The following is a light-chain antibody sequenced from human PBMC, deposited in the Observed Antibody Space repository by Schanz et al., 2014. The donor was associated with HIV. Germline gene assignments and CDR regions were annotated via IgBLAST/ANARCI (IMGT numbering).Light chain of an antibody. CDR2: GAS. CDR3: QQYGSSPQT. J-gene: IGKJ1*01. V-gene: IGKV3-20*01. CDR1: QSVSSSY. Sequence: EIVLTQSPGTLSLSPGARATLSCRASQSVSSSYLAWYQQKPGQAPRLLIYGASSRATGIPDRFSGSGSGTDSTLTISRLEPEDFAVYYCQQYGSSPQTFGQGTKVEIK.